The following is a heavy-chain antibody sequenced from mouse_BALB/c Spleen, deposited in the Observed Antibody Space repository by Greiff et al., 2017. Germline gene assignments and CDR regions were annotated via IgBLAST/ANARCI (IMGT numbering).Heavy chain of an antibody. CDR1: GFTFSSYA. V-gene: IGHV5-6-5*01. D-gene: IGHD2-4*01. CDR3: ARGYDYDGDY. CDR2: ISSGGST. J-gene: IGHJ2*01. Sequence: EVKLVESGGGLVKPGGSLKLSCAASGFTFSSYAMSWVRQTPEKRLEWVASISSGGSTYYPDSVKGRFTISRDNARNILFLQMSSLRSEDTAMYYCARGYDYDGDYWGQGTTLTVSS.